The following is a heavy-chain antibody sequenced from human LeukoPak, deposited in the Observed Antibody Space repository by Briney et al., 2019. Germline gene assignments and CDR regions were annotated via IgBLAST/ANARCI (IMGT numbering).Heavy chain of an antibody. D-gene: IGHD6-19*01. CDR3: VKDTNNPGVAGGDY. V-gene: IGHV3-23*01. J-gene: IGHJ4*02. CDR2: ISGSGGST. Sequence: PGGSLRLSCAASGFTFSSYAMSWVRQAPGKGLEWVSAISGSGGSTYYADSVKGRFTISRDNSKNTLYLQMNSLRTEDTAVYYCVKDTNNPGVAGGDYWGQGTLVTVSS. CDR1: GFTFSSYA.